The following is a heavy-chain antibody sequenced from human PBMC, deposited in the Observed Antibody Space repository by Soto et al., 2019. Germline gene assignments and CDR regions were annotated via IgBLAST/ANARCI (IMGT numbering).Heavy chain of an antibody. CDR2: ISTNGGST. D-gene: IGHD3-22*01. CDR3: VKGEYYYDSSGYYPFDY. Sequence: WGSPRISCSACGVTVCIYAMDGVRQEPGKGLEYVSSISTNGGSTDYADSVKGRFTISRDNSKNTVYLQMSSLRVEDTAVYYCVKGEYYYDSSGYYPFDYWGQGTLVTVSS. V-gene: IGHV3-64D*06. CDR1: GVTVCIYA. J-gene: IGHJ4*02.